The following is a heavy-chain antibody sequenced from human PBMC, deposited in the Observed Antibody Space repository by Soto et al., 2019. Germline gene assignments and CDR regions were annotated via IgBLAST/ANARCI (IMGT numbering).Heavy chain of an antibody. Sequence: SETLSLTCTVSGGSISSYYWSWIRQPPGKGLEWIGYIYYSGSTNYNPSLKSRVTISVDTSKNQFSLKLSSVTAADTAVYYCARDIASTVTTSWAFDIWGQGTMVTVSS. D-gene: IGHD4-17*01. V-gene: IGHV4-59*01. J-gene: IGHJ3*02. CDR1: GGSISSYY. CDR2: IYYSGST. CDR3: ARDIASTVTTSWAFDI.